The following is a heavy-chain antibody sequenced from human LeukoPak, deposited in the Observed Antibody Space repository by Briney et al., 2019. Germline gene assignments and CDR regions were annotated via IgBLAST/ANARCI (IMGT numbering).Heavy chain of an antibody. CDR3: AREPTTVTTDASFDY. J-gene: IGHJ4*02. Sequence: GGSLRPSCAASGFTLSDYSMNWVRQAPGKGLEWVSSISGRSSFIYYADSVKGRFTISRDNAKNSLYLQMNSLRAEDTAAYYCAREPTTVTTDASFDYWGQGTLVTVSS. CDR2: ISGRSSFI. V-gene: IGHV3-21*01. D-gene: IGHD4-17*01. CDR1: GFTLSDYS.